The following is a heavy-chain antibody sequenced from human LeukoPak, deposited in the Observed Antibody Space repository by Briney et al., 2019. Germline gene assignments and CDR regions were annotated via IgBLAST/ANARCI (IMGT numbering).Heavy chain of an antibody. D-gene: IGHD3-22*01. CDR2: ISDSGST. CDR1: GGSINSTNYY. Sequence: PSETLSLTCTVSGGSINSTNYYWGWIRQPPGNGLEWNGSISDSGSTSYYPALRRRGTISVGTSKNKSLLKLTSVTAADTAVYYCARHDSSGYYRPLDYWGQGTMVTVSS. CDR3: ARHDSSGYYRPLDY. V-gene: IGHV4-39*01. J-gene: IGHJ4*02.